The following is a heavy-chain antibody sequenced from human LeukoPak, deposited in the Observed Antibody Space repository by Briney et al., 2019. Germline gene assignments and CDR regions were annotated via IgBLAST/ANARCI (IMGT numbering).Heavy chain of an antibody. CDR2: IYYSGST. D-gene: IGHD6-19*01. CDR1: GGSISSYY. CDR3: ARGSSGWSRLNFDY. V-gene: IGHV4-59*01. Sequence: SETLSLTCTVSGGSISSYYWSWIRQPPGKGLEWIGYIYYSGSTNYSPSLKSRVTISVDTSKNQFSLKLSSVTAADTAVYYCARGSSGWSRLNFDYWGQGTLVTVSS. J-gene: IGHJ4*02.